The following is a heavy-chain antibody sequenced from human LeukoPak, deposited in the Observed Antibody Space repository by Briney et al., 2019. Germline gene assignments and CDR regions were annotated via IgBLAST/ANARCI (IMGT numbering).Heavy chain of an antibody. Sequence: GGSLRLSCAASGFTFSNAWMSWVRQAPGKGLQWVGRIKSKTDGGTTDYAAPVKGRFTISRDDSKTTLYVQMNSLKTEDTAVYYCTTDPVGSHPWDNWFDPWGQGTLVTVSS. CDR1: GFTFSNAW. CDR3: TTDPVGSHPWDNWFDP. J-gene: IGHJ5*02. D-gene: IGHD1-26*01. CDR2: IKSKTDGGTT. V-gene: IGHV3-15*01.